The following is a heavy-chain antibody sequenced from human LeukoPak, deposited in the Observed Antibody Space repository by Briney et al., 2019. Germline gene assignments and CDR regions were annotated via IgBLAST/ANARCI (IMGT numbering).Heavy chain of an antibody. D-gene: IGHD5-24*01. CDR1: GYTFSNYY. J-gene: IGHJ3*02. V-gene: IGHV1-46*01. CDR3: ARIRDGYNDAYDI. CDR2: INPTAGNT. Sequence: ASVKVSCKASGYTFSNYYLHWVRQAPGQGLEWMGLINPTAGNTYYAQRFQGRVTMTRNTSTSTVYMELSSLRSEDTAVYCCARIRDGYNDAYDIWGQGTMVTVPS.